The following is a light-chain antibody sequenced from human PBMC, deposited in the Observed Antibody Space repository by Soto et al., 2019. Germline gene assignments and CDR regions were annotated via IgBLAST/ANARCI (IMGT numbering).Light chain of an antibody. Sequence: QSVLTQPASVSGSPGQSITISCTGTSSDVGGYNYVSWYQHHPGKAPKLMIYDVNFRPAGVSNRFSGSKSGNTASLTISGLQPEDEADYYCSSYTTSNTRQIVFGTGTQLTVL. CDR3: SSYTTSNTRQIV. V-gene: IGLV2-14*03. CDR2: DVN. J-gene: IGLJ1*01. CDR1: SSDVGGYNY.